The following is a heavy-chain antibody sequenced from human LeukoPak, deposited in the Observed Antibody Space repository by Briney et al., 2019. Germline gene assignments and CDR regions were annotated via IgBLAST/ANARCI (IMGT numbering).Heavy chain of an antibody. CDR2: IYYSGST. Sequence: PSETLSLTRTVSGGSISSSSYYWGWIRQPPGKGLEWIGSIYYSGSTYYNPSLKSRVTISVDTSKNQFSLKLSSVTAADTAVYYCARHEGDDYYFDYWGQGTLVTVSS. CDR1: GGSISSSSYY. D-gene: IGHD3-16*01. V-gene: IGHV4-39*01. CDR3: ARHEGDDYYFDY. J-gene: IGHJ4*02.